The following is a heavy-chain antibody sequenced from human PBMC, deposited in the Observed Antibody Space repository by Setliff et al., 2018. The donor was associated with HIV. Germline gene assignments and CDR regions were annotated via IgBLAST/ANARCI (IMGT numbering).Heavy chain of an antibody. CDR2: IRTKAHGGTT. CDR3: TRDSGTESGSPWWYFDP. CDR1: GFSFGDFA. D-gene: IGHD1-26*01. V-gene: IGHV3-49*04. Sequence: LRLSCTASGFSFGDFALNWVRQAPGKGLEWIGFIRTKAHGGTTEYAASVRGRFTISRDDSESIAYLQMNSLNTEDTAMYYCTRDSGTESGSPWWYFDPWGHGTLVTVSS. J-gene: IGHJ5*02.